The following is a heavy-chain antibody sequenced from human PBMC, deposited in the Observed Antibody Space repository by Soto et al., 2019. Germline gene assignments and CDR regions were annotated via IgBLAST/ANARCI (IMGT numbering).Heavy chain of an antibody. V-gene: IGHV4-59*01. CDR3: ARDKWSPQLAPRWGYYYYGMDV. D-gene: IGHD6-6*01. CDR2: IYYSGST. Sequence: SSETLSLTCTVSGGSISSYYWSWIRQPPGKGLEWIGYIYYSGSTNYNPSLKSRVTISVDTSKNQFSLKLSSVTAADTAVYYCARDKWSPQLAPRWGYYYYGMDVWGQGTTVTVSS. J-gene: IGHJ6*02. CDR1: GGSISSYY.